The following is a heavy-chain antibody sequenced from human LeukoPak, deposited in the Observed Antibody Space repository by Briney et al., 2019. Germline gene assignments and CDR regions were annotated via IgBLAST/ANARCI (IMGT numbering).Heavy chain of an antibody. J-gene: IGHJ4*02. V-gene: IGHV4-39*07. CDR1: SGSLSSDTYY. CDR2: IYYSGST. Sequence: SETLSLTCTVSSGSLSSDTYYWGWVRQPPGKGLESIGNIYYSGSTYYNPSLKSRVTISVDTSKNQFSLKLSSVTAADTAVYYCASELGIGDYWGQGTLVTVSS. D-gene: IGHD7-27*01. CDR3: ASELGIGDY.